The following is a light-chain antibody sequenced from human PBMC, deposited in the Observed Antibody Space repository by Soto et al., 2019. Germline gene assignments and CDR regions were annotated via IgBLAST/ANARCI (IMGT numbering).Light chain of an antibody. CDR3: AAWDDSLTGRV. V-gene: IGLV1-47*01. J-gene: IGLJ3*02. Sequence: QSVLTQPPSASGTPGQRVTISCSGSNSNIGSNFVYWYQQLPGMAPKLLIYRNNQRPSGVPDRFSGSKSGTSASLAISGLRSEDEGDYYCAAWDDSLTGRVFGGGTKLTVL. CDR2: RNN. CDR1: NSNIGSNF.